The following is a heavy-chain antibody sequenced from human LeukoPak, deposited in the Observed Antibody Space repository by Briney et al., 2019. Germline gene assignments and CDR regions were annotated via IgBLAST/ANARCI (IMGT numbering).Heavy chain of an antibody. CDR1: GYTFTGYY. V-gene: IGHV1-2*06. CDR3: ARGESERYYYDSSEFDY. Sequence: ASVKVSCKASGYTFTGYYMHWVRQAPGQGLEWMGRINPNSGVTNYAQKFQGRVTMTRDTSISTAYMELSRLRSDDTAVYYCARGESERYYYDSSEFDYWGQGTLVTVSS. D-gene: IGHD3-22*01. J-gene: IGHJ4*02. CDR2: INPNSGVT.